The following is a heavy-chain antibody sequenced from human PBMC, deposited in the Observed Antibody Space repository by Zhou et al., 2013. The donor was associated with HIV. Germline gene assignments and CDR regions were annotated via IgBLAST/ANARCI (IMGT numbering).Heavy chain of an antibody. J-gene: IGHJ4*02. CDR1: GYTFTSYG. CDR2: ISAYNGNT. D-gene: IGHD3-22*01. CDR3: ARDFRYYYDSSGYPHPTFDY. V-gene: IGHV1-18*01. Sequence: QVQLVQSGAEVKKPGASVKVSCKASGYTFTSYGISWVRQAPGQGLEWMGWISAYNGNTNYAQKLQGRVTMTTDTSTSTAYMELRSLRSDDTAVYYCARDFRYYYDSSGYPHPTFDYWGQGTLVTVSS.